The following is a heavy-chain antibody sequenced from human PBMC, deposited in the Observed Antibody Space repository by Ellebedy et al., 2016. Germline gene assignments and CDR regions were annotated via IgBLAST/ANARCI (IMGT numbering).Heavy chain of an antibody. CDR2: ISYDGSNK. J-gene: IGHJ4*02. CDR3: AKQGGYSSSWYHFDY. CDR1: GFTFSSYG. D-gene: IGHD6-13*01. V-gene: IGHV3-30*18. Sequence: GESLKISXAASGFTFSSYGMHWVRQAPGKGLEWVAVISYDGSNKYYADSVKGRFTISRDNSKNTLYLQMNSLRAEDTAVYYCAKQGGYSSSWYHFDYWGQGTLVTVSS.